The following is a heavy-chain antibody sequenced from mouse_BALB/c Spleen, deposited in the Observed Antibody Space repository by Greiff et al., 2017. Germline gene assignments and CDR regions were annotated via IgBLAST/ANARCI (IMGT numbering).Heavy chain of an antibody. CDR2: IWGDGST. CDR1: GFSLTGYG. D-gene: IGHD2-14*01. Sequence: VQLKESGPGLVAPSQSLSITCTVSGFSLTGYGVNWVRQPPGKGLEWLGMIWGDGSTDYNSALKSRLSISKDNSKSQVFLKMNSLQTDDTARYYCARGRYEDAMDYWGQGTSVTVSS. V-gene: IGHV2-6-7*01. J-gene: IGHJ4*01. CDR3: ARGRYEDAMDY.